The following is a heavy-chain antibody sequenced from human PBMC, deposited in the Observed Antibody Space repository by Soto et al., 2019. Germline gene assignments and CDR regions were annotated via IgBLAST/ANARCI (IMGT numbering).Heavy chain of an antibody. CDR1: GFMFNAYG. CDR2: ISFDGSNQ. D-gene: IGHD1-1*01. CDR3: VKAGTMAGTGTTPRSFEM. J-gene: IGHJ3*02. Sequence: GGSLRLSCAASGFMFNAYGMHWVRQAPGNGLQWVAVISFDGSNQDYEDSVKGRFTISRDNSQNTLYLQMHSLRPEDTALYFCVKAGTMAGTGTTPRSFEMWGRGTMVTVSS. V-gene: IGHV3-30*18.